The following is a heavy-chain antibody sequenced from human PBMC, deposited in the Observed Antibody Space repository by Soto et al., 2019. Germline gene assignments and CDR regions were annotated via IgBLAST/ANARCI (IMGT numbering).Heavy chain of an antibody. CDR1: GFTVSSNY. D-gene: IGHD2-2*01. V-gene: IGHV3-66*01. Sequence: GGSLRLACAASGFTVSSNYRSWVRQAPGKGLEWVSVIYSGGSTYYADSVKGRFTISRDNSKNTLYLQMNSLRAEDTAVYYCGRDRLVPAPDLDAFALWGQATMVPAS. CDR2: IYSGGST. J-gene: IGHJ3*01. CDR3: GRDRLVPAPDLDAFAL.